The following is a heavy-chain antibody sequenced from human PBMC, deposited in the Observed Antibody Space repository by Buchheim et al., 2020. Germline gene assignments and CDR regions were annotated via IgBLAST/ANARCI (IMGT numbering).Heavy chain of an antibody. CDR1: GFTFSTYG. CDR3: ATDPTSPYYGPGSFYG. Sequence: EVQLVESGGGLVQPGGSLRLSCVGSGFTFSTYGMIWVRQAPGKGLEWVSYISGSGNMLYYADSVKGRFTISRYNAQNSLSLQMNSLRSEDTALYYCATDPTSPYYGPGSFYGRGQGTL. V-gene: IGHV3-48*01. CDR2: ISGSGNML. J-gene: IGHJ4*02. D-gene: IGHD3-10*01.